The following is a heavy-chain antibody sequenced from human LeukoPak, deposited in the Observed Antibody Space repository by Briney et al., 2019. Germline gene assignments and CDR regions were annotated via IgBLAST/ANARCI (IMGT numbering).Heavy chain of an antibody. CDR3: AELGITMIGGV. D-gene: IGHD3-10*02. CDR2: ISGSASST. J-gene: IGHJ6*04. V-gene: IGHV3-23*01. CDR1: GFTFSNYA. Sequence: PGGSLRLSCAASGFTFSNYAMSWVRQAPGKGLEWVSAISGSASSTYHADSVKGRFTTSRDNAKNSLYLQMNSLRAEDTAVYYCAELGITMIGGVWGKGTTVTISS.